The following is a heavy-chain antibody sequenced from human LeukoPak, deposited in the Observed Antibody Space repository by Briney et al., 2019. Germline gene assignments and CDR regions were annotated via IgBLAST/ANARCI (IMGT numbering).Heavy chain of an antibody. CDR3: AREVSSSWPTHNFDY. V-gene: IGHV3-11*04. D-gene: IGHD6-13*01. Sequence: GGSLRLSCAASGFTFSDYYMSWIRQAPGKGLEWVSYISSSGSTIYYADSVKGRFTISRDNSKNTLYLQMNSLRAEDTAVYYCAREVSSSWPTHNFDYWGQGTLVTVSS. CDR1: GFTFSDYY. J-gene: IGHJ4*02. CDR2: ISSSGSTI.